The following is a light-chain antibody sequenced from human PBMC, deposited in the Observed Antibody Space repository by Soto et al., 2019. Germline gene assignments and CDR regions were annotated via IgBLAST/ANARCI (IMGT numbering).Light chain of an antibody. V-gene: IGLV2-14*03. CDR1: SSDVGGYNY. CDR3: KSYTSSSTYV. J-gene: IGLJ1*01. Sequence: QSALTQPASVSGSPGQSITISCTGTSSDVGGYNYVSWYQHNPGKAPKLMMYDVNNRPSGVSNRFSGSKSGNAASLTISGLQAEDEADYFYKSYTSSSTYVFGTGTKLTVL. CDR2: DVN.